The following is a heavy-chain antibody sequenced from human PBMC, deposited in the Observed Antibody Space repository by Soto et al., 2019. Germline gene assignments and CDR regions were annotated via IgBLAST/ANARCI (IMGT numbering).Heavy chain of an antibody. CDR1: GGYLSSGGYH. Sequence: SETLSLTCAVSGGYLSSGGYHWGWIRQPPGKGLEWIGSLHYSGSTYYNPSLKSRVTISGDTSKNQVSLKLNSVTAADTAGYYCARRYASSGYAYDIWGQGTMVTVSS. V-gene: IGHV4-39*01. CDR2: LHYSGST. D-gene: IGHD3-22*01. CDR3: ARRYASSGYAYDI. J-gene: IGHJ3*02.